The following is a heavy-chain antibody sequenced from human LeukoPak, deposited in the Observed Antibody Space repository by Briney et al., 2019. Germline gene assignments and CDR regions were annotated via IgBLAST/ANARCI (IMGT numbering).Heavy chain of an antibody. CDR1: GYTFSSYA. D-gene: IGHD2-15*01. Sequence: GGTLRLSCAASGYTFSSYAMSWVRQAPEKGLECVSSTSGSGGSTYYEDSVKGRFTISRDNSKNTLYLQTNSLRAEDTAVYYCAKDLGCSGGSCDYWGQGTLVTVVS. J-gene: IGHJ4*02. CDR2: TSGSGGST. V-gene: IGHV3-23*01. CDR3: AKDLGCSGGSCDY.